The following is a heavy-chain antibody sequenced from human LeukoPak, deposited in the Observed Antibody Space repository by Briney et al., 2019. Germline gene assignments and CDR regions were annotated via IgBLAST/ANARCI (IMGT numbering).Heavy chain of an antibody. CDR2: MSHDGSNE. Sequence: GGSLRLSCAASGFTFSNYGMYWVRQAPGKGLEWVAVMSHDGSNEYYGDSVKGRFTISRDNSKNTLFLQMHSLRAEDTAVFYCARDQYDTWSRRGNFDSWGQGTLVIVSS. D-gene: IGHD3-3*01. V-gene: IGHV3-30-3*01. J-gene: IGHJ4*02. CDR1: GFTFSNYG. CDR3: ARDQYDTWSRRGNFDS.